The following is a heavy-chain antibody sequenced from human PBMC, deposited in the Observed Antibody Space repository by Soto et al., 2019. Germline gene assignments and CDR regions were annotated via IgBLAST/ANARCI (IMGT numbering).Heavy chain of an antibody. CDR1: GGSFSGYY. Sequence: SETLSLTCAVYGGSFSGYYWSWIRQPPGKGLEWIGEINHSGSTNYNPSLKSRVTISVDTSKNQFSLKLSSVTAADTAVYYCARGSNWFDPWGQGTLVTVSS. J-gene: IGHJ5*02. V-gene: IGHV4-34*01. CDR3: ARGSNWFDP. CDR2: INHSGST.